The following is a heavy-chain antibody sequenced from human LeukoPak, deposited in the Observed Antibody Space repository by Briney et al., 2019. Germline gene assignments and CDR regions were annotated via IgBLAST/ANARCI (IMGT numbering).Heavy chain of an antibody. CDR2: IYYSGST. D-gene: IGHD2-2*01. J-gene: IGHJ6*02. CDR1: GGSISSSSYY. Sequence: PSETLSLTCTVSGGSISSSSYYWGWIRQPPGKGLEWIGSIYYSGSTYYNPSLKSRVTISVDTSKNQFSLKLSSVTAADTAVYYCARLLYQLPHCYYYGMDVWGQGTTVTVSS. CDR3: ARLLYQLPHCYYYGMDV. V-gene: IGHV4-39*01.